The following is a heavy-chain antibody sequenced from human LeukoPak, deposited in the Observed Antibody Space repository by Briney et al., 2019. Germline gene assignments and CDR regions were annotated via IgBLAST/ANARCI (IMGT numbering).Heavy chain of an antibody. V-gene: IGHV4-59*01. J-gene: IGHJ4*02. CDR1: GGSISSYY. Sequence: PSETLSLTCTVSGGSISSYYWSWIRQPPGKGLEWIGYAYYSRSANYNPSLRSRVLISIDTSKNQFSLKLNSVTAADTAVYYCARDRDGYKTGYFDDWGQGTLVSVSS. CDR2: AYYSRSA. CDR3: ARDRDGYKTGYFDD. D-gene: IGHD5-24*01.